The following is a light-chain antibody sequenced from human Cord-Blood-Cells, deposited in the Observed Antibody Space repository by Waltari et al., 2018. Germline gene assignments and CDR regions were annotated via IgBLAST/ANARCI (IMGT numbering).Light chain of an antibody. CDR3: QAWDRSTVV. CDR2: HDS. CDR1: KIGDKF. J-gene: IGLJ2*01. Sequence: YERTHPPPVSVSPGQSASITLYGEKIGDKFIRWYQQKPGRSPVLVIYHDSKRLLVLSERVSVSKSWNTATWTISGTQAMDEAVYYCQAWDRSTVVFGGGTKLTGL. V-gene: IGLV3-1*01.